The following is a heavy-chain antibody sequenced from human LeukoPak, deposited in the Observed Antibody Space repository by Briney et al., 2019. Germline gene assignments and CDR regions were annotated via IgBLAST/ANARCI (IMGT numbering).Heavy chain of an antibody. D-gene: IGHD6-13*01. CDR3: ARVVTDSSSWYLGFDY. V-gene: IGHV4-34*01. CDR1: GGSFSGYY. CDR2: INHSGST. Sequence: SETLSLTCAVYGGSFSGYYWSWIRQPPWKGLEWIGEINHSGSTNYNPSLKSRVTISVDTSKNQFSLKLSSVTAADTAVYYCARVVTDSSSWYLGFDYWGQGTLVTVSS. J-gene: IGHJ4*02.